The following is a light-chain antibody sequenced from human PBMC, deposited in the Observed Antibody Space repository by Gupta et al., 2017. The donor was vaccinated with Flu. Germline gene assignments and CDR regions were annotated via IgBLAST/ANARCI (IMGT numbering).Light chain of an antibody. CDR2: GAS. J-gene: IGKJ2*01. Sequence: EIIMTQSPATLSVSPGERATLSCRASQSVNNNLAWYQQRPGQPPRLLIYGASTRATGIPARFSGSGSGTDFTLTISSRQSEDFAVYHCQQYDNWPPYTFGQGTKVEIK. CDR1: QSVNNN. V-gene: IGKV3-15*01. CDR3: QQYDNWPPYT.